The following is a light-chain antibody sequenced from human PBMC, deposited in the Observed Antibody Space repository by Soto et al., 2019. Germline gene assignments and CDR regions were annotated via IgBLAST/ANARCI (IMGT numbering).Light chain of an antibody. J-gene: IGLJ2*01. CDR2: RNN. CDR3: AAWDDSLSGYVV. V-gene: IGLV1-47*01. Sequence: QSVLTQTPSASVTPGQRVTISCSGSSSNIGRNYVSWYQQLPGTAPQLLIYRNNQRPSGVPDRFSGSKSGTSASLAISGLRSEAEADYYCAAWDDSLSGYVVFGGGTKLTVL. CDR1: SSNIGRNY.